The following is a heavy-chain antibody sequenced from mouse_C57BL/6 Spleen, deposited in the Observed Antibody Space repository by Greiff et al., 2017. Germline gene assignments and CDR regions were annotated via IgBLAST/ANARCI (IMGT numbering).Heavy chain of an antibody. Sequence: VQVVESGPGLVQPSQSLSITCTVSGFSLTSYGVHWVRQSPGKGLEWLGVIWSGGSTDYNAAFISRLSISKDNSKSQVFFKMNSLQADDTAIYYCARKGLGRYWYFDVWGTGTTVTVSS. J-gene: IGHJ1*03. D-gene: IGHD4-1*01. CDR3: ARKGLGRYWYFDV. V-gene: IGHV2-2*01. CDR2: IWSGGST. CDR1: GFSLTSYG.